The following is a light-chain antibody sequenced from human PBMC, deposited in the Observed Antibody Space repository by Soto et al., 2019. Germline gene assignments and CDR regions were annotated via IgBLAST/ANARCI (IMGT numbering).Light chain of an antibody. V-gene: IGKV3-15*01. CDR3: QQSYSTLWT. CDR2: GAS. CDR1: ESVSTN. Sequence: EIEMTQSPATLSLAPGERVTLSCRASESVSTNLAWYQQKAGQAPRLLIYGASTRATGIPARFSGSGSGTEFTLTISGLQSEDFAVYYCQQSYSTLWTFGQGTKVEIK. J-gene: IGKJ1*01.